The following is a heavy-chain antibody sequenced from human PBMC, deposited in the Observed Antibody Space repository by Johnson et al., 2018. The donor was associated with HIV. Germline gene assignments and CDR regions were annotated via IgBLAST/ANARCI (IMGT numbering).Heavy chain of an antibody. D-gene: IGHD6-19*01. J-gene: IGHJ3*02. V-gene: IGHV3-20*04. CDR3: ARDRARLSSGWYNDAFDI. CDR1: GFTFDDYG. Sequence: VQLVESGGGVVRPGGSLRLSCAASGFTFDDYGMSWVRQAPGKGLEWVSGSNWNGGSTGYGDSVKGRFTISRDNAKNSLYLQMNSLRVEDTALYYCARDRARLSSGWYNDAFDIWGRGTIVTVSS. CDR2: SNWNGGST.